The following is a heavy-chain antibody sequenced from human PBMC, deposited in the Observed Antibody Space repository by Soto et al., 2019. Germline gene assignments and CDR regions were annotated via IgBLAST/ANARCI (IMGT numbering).Heavy chain of an antibody. CDR2: IKHDGSEV. J-gene: IGHJ5*02. CDR1: GFTFSSSW. Sequence: EVQLVESGGGLVQPGGSLRLTCTASGFTFSSSWMAWVRQAPGKGLEWVGNIKHDGSEVYYLDSVRGRFTISRDSAWKSLYLQVNSLRAEDTAVYYCAGIQNNWFDPWGQGTLDAVSS. V-gene: IGHV3-7*01. CDR3: AGIQNNWFDP.